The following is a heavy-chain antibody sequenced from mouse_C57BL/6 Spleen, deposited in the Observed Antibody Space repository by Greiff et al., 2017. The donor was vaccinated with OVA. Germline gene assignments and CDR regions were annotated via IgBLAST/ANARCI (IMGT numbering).Heavy chain of an antibody. J-gene: IGHJ3*01. CDR2: IYPSDSET. V-gene: IGHV1-61*01. CDR1: GYTFTRYW. D-gene: IGHD2-5*01. CDR3: ARRDYSNPFAY. Sequence: VQLQQPGAELVRPGSSVKLSCKASGYTFTRYWMDWVKQRPGQGLEWIGNIYPSDSETHYNQKFKDKATLTVDKSSSTAYMQLSSLTSEDSAVYYCARRDYSNPFAYWGQGTLVTVSA.